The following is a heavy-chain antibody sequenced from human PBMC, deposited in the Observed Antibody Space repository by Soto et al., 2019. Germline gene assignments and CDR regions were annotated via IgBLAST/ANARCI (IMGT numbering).Heavy chain of an antibody. CDR1: GLTFTTYN. CDR3: VRAGKGNSYGYFY. CDR2: INPGSTTR. J-gene: IGHJ1*01. V-gene: IGHV3-48*02. D-gene: IGHD5-18*01. Sequence: EVQLVESGGGLVQPGGSLRLSCTVSGLTFTTYNFNWVRQAPGKGLEWISFINPGSTTRHYADSVKGRFTISRHNDKNSLYLQMTSLTDADAAVYYCVRAGKGNSYGYFYWGPGTRVTVYS.